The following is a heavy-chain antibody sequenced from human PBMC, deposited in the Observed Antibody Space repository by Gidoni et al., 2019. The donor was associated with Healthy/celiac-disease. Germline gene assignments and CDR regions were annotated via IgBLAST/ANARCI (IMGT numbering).Heavy chain of an antibody. D-gene: IGHD1-1*01. CDR3: ARATTTPEYYFDY. CDR2: IYYSGST. CDR1: GGSISSGDSY. Sequence: QVQLQESGPGLVKPSQTLSLTCTVTGGSISSGDSYWSWIRQPPGKGLEWIGYIYYSGSTYYNPSRKSRVTISVDTSKNQFSLKLSSVTAADTAVYYCARATTTPEYYFDYWGQGTLVTVSS. J-gene: IGHJ4*02. V-gene: IGHV4-30-4*01.